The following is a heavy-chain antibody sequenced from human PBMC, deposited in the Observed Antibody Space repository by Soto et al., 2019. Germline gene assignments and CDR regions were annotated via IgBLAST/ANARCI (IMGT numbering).Heavy chain of an antibody. D-gene: IGHD3-22*01. CDR1: GFTFSSYA. V-gene: IGHV3-30-3*01. J-gene: IGHJ4*02. CDR2: ISYDGSNK. Sequence: QVQLVESGGGVVQPGRSLRLSCAASGFTFSSYAMHWVRQAPGKGLEWVAVISYDGSNKYYADSVKGRFTIPRDNSKNTLYLQMNSVRAEDTAVYYCARDLYDSSGYSFGNYWGQGTLVTVSS. CDR3: ARDLYDSSGYSFGNY.